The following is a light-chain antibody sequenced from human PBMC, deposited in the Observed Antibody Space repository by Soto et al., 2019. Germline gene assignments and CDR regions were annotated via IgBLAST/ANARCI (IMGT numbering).Light chain of an antibody. V-gene: IGLV2-14*01. Sequence: QSALTQPASVSGSPGQSITISCTGTSSDVGGYNYVSWYQQHPGKAPKLIIFEVINRPSGVSNRFSGSKSGNTASLTISGLQAQDEADYYCSSYTGSSINTVIFGVGTKLTVL. J-gene: IGLJ2*01. CDR1: SSDVGGYNY. CDR2: EVI. CDR3: SSYTGSSINTVI.